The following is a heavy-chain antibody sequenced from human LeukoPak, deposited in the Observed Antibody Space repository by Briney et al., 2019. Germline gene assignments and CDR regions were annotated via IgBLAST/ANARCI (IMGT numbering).Heavy chain of an antibody. J-gene: IGHJ3*02. D-gene: IGHD4-23*01. V-gene: IGHV1-24*01. CDR1: GYTLTELS. Sequence: GASVKVSCKVSGYTLTELSMHWVRQAPGKGLEWMGGFDLEDGETIYAQKFQGRVTMTEDTSTDTAYMELSSLRSEDTAVYYCATSTTVVTPNAFDIWGQGTMVTVSS. CDR2: FDLEDGET. CDR3: ATSTTVVTPNAFDI.